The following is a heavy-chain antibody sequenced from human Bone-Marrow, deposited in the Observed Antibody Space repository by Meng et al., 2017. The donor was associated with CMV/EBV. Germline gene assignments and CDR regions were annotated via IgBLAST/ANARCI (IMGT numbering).Heavy chain of an antibody. CDR3: ARQTDYSEAVDF. CDR1: GFTFSNYA. D-gene: IGHD4-11*01. J-gene: IGHJ4*02. CDR2: MSYDGYNK. Sequence: GESLKISCVASGFTFSNYAMHWVRQAPGKGLEWVAVMSYDGYNKYFADSVKGRFTISRDNAKNSLYLQMSSLGPEDTALYHCARQTDYSEAVDFWGQGTLVTVSS. V-gene: IGHV3-30-3*01.